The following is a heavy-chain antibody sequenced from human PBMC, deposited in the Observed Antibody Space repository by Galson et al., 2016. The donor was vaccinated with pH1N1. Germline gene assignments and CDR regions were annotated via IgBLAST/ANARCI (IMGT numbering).Heavy chain of an antibody. V-gene: IGHV3-23*01. CDR3: AIEARVLRYFDWQREDFDI. CDR1: GFTLSDYA. CDR2: ISGSGGTT. J-gene: IGHJ3*02. Sequence: SLRLSCAVSGFTLSDYAMSWVRQAPGKGLEWVSGISGSGGTTFYANSVEGRFTISSDNSKTTLYLQMKTLRAEETAVYYCAIEARVLRYFDWQREDFDIWGQGTMVTVSS. D-gene: IGHD3-9*01.